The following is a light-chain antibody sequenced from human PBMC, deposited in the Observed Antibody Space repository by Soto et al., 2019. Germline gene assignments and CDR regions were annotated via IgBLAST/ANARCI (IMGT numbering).Light chain of an antibody. V-gene: IGLV2-8*01. CDR1: SSDVGGYNY. Sequence: QSALTQPPSASGSPGQSVTISCTGTSSDVGGYNYVSWYQQEPGKAPKLMIYEVSKRPSGVPDRFSGSKSGNTASLTVSGILAEDEADYYRSSYSGTNNFVFGTGTTVTVL. J-gene: IGLJ1*01. CDR3: SSYSGTNNFV. CDR2: EVS.